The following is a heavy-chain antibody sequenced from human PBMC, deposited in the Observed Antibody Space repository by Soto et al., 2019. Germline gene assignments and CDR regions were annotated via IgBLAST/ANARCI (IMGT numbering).Heavy chain of an antibody. CDR2: ISYDGSNK. Sequence: PGGSLRLSCAASGFTFSSYGMHWVRQAPGKGLERVAVISYDGSNKYYADSVKGRFTISRDNSKNTLYLQMNSLRAEDTAVYYCAKDSSTAMAPDYWGQGTLVTVSS. J-gene: IGHJ4*02. V-gene: IGHV3-30*18. CDR3: AKDSSTAMAPDY. D-gene: IGHD5-18*01. CDR1: GFTFSSYG.